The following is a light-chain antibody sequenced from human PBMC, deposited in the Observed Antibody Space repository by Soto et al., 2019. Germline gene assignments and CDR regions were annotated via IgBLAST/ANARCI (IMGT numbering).Light chain of an antibody. CDR3: QQRSNWPPIT. Sequence: EIVLTQSPATVSSFPGDRVTLSCRASQSVSSYLAWYQQKPGQAPRLLIYDASNRATGIPARFSGSGSGTDFTLTISSLEPEDFAVYYCQQRSNWPPITFGQGTRLEIK. CDR2: DAS. J-gene: IGKJ5*01. CDR1: QSVSSY. V-gene: IGKV3-11*01.